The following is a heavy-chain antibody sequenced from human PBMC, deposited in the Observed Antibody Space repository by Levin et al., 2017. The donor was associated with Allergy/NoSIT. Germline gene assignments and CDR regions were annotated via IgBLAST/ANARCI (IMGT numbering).Heavy chain of an antibody. CDR2: ISRISSYI. Sequence: GESLKISCAASGFTFSSYSMNWVRQAPGKGLEWVSSISRISSYIYYADSVKGRFTISRDNAKNSLYLQMNSLRAEDTAVYYCARDARVTNDAFDIWGQGTMVTVSS. CDR1: GFTFSSYS. J-gene: IGHJ3*02. D-gene: IGHD4-17*01. V-gene: IGHV3-21*01. CDR3: ARDARVTNDAFDI.